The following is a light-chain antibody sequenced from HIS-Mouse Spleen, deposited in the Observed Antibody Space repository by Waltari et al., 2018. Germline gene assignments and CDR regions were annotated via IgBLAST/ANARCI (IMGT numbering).Light chain of an antibody. V-gene: IGLV2-8*01. CDR2: EVS. J-gene: IGLJ1*01. CDR3: SSYAGSNNSLYV. Sequence: QSVLTKPPSASGSPGQSVTISCTGTTRDVGGYNHVPCYQQHPGKAPKHMIYEVSKRPAGVPDRFSGSKSGNTASLTVSGLQAEDEADYYCSSYAGSNNSLYVFGTGTKVTVL. CDR1: TRDVGGYNH.